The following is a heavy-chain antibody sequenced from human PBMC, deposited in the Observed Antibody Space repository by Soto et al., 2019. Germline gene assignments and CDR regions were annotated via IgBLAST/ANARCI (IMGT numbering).Heavy chain of an antibody. CDR2: TYYRSKWYN. D-gene: IGHD5-12*01. CDR3: ARDEMATTRYYYYGMDV. V-gene: IGHV6-1*01. CDR1: GDSFSSNSAA. Sequence: PSQTLSLTCAISGDSFSSNSAALNWIRQSPSRGLEWLGRTYYRSKWYNDYAVSVKSRITINPDTSKNQFSLQLNSVTPEDTAVYYCARDEMATTRYYYYGMDVWGQGTTVTVSS. J-gene: IGHJ6*02.